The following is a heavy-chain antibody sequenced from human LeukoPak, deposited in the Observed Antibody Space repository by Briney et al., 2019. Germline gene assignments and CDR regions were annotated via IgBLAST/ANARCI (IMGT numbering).Heavy chain of an antibody. CDR2: ISSSGSTI. J-gene: IGHJ3*02. CDR1: GFTFSDYY. Sequence: GGSLRLSCAASGFTFSDYYMSWIRRASGKGLEWVSYISSSGSTIYYADSVKGRFTISRDNAKNSLYLQMNSLRAEDTAVYYCARRRAPGAFDIWGQGTMVTVSS. CDR3: ARRRAPGAFDI. V-gene: IGHV3-11*01.